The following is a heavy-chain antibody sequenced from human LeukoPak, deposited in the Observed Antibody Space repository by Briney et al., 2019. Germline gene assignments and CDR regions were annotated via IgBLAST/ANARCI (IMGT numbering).Heavy chain of an antibody. V-gene: IGHV3-9*01. D-gene: IGHD3-22*01. Sequence: PGGSLRLSCAASGFTFDDYAMHWVRQAPGKGLEWVSGISWNSGSIGYADSVKGRFTISRDNAKNSLYLQMNSLRAEDTALYYCARGPQKNGHSSGYPGYFDYWGQGTLVTVSS. CDR1: GFTFDDYA. CDR3: ARGPQKNGHSSGYPGYFDY. CDR2: ISWNSGSI. J-gene: IGHJ4*02.